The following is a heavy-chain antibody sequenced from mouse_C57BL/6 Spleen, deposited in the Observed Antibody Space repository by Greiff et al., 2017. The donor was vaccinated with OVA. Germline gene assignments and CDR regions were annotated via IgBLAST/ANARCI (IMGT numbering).Heavy chain of an antibody. CDR3: ARGNGNYLAWFAY. V-gene: IGHV1-81*01. CDR2: IYPRSGNT. CDR1: GYTFTSYG. Sequence: QVQLQQSGAELARPGASVKLSCKASGYTFTSYGISWVKQRTGQGLEWIGEIYPRSGNTYYNEKFKGKATLTADKSSSTAYMELRSLTSADSAVYFCARGNGNYLAWFAYWGQGTLVTVSA. J-gene: IGHJ3*01. D-gene: IGHD2-1*01.